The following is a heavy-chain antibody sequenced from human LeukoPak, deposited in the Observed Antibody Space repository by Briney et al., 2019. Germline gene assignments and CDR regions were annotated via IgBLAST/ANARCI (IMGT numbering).Heavy chain of an antibody. CDR3: ARDRRDYYESSRYYYSDY. CDR1: GYTFTSYG. Sequence: GASVKVSCKASGYTFTSYGISWVRQAPGQGLEWMGWISAYNGNTNYAQKLQGRVTMTTDTSTSTAYMELRSLRSDDTAVYYCARDRRDYYESSRYYYSDYWGQGTQVTVSS. J-gene: IGHJ4*02. D-gene: IGHD3-22*01. V-gene: IGHV1-18*01. CDR2: ISAYNGNT.